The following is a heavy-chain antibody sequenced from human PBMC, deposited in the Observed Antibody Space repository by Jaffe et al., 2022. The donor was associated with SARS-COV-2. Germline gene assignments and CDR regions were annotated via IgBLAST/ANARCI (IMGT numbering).Heavy chain of an antibody. CDR2: IYYSGST. V-gene: IGHV4-39*01. D-gene: IGHD4-17*01. CDR3: ARQPYGDYDNGFFWFDP. J-gene: IGHJ5*02. Sequence: QLQLQESGPGLVKPSETLSLTCTVSGGSISSSSYYWGWIRQPPGKGLEWIGSIYYSGSTYYNPSLKSRVTISVDTSKNQFSLKLSSVTAADTAVYYCARQPYGDYDNGFFWFDPWGQGTLVTVSS. CDR1: GGSISSSSYY.